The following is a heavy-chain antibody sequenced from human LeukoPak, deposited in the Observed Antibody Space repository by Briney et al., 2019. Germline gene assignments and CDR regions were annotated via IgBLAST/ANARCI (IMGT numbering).Heavy chain of an antibody. CDR1: GFTFSSYS. CDR3: ARNSYGQRRDAFDI. D-gene: IGHD5-18*01. Sequence: GGSLRLSCAASGFTFSSYSMNWVRQAPGKGLEWVSSISSSSSYIYYADSVKGRFTISRDNAKNSLYLQMNSLRAEDTALYYCARNSYGQRRDAFDIWGQGTMVTVSS. J-gene: IGHJ3*02. CDR2: ISSSSSYI. V-gene: IGHV3-21*04.